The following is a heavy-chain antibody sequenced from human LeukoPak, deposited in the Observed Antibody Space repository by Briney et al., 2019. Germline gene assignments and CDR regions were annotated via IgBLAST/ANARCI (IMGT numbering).Heavy chain of an antibody. J-gene: IGHJ4*02. D-gene: IGHD3-3*01. V-gene: IGHV3-30-3*01. CDR3: ARDRFLAATAFDY. CDR1: GFTFSSYA. CDR2: ISYDGSNK. Sequence: GGSRRLSCAASGFTFSSYAMHWVRQAPGKGLEWVAVISYDGSNKYYADSVKGRFTISRGNSKNTLYLQMNSLRAEDTAVYYCARDRFLAATAFDYWGQGTLVTVSS.